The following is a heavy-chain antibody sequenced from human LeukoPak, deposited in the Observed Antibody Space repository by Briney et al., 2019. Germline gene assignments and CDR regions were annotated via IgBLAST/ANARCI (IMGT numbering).Heavy chain of an antibody. CDR2: ISSSSSTI. D-gene: IGHD6-13*01. J-gene: IGHJ6*02. V-gene: IGHV3-48*01. CDR3: ARLNGSSWYYYYYGMDV. CDR1: GFTFSSYS. Sequence: PGGSLRLSYAASGFTFSSYSMNWVRQAPGKGLEWVSYISSSSSTIYYADSVKGRFTISRDNAKNSLYLQMNSLRAEDTAVYYCARLNGSSWYYYYYGMDVWGQGTTVTVSS.